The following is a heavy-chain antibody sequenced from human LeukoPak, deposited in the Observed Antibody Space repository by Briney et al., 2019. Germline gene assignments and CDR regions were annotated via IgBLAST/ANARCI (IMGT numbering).Heavy chain of an antibody. J-gene: IGHJ4*02. D-gene: IGHD2-8*02. V-gene: IGHV3-30*18. CDR3: AKQRVVYGDFAGDFDY. Sequence: GGSLRLSCAASGFTFSSYGMHWDRQAPGKGLEWVAVISYDGSNKYYADSVKGRFTIPRDNSKNTLYLQMNSLRAEDTAVYYCAKQRVVYGDFAGDFDYWGQGTLVTVSS. CDR2: ISYDGSNK. CDR1: GFTFSSYG.